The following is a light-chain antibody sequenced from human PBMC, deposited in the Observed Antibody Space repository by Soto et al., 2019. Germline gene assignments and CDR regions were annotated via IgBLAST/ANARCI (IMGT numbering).Light chain of an antibody. J-gene: IGKJ4*01. CDR3: QQCSNWPPLT. Sequence: EIVMTQSPATLSVSPGERATLSCRASQSVSSNLAWYQQKPGQAPRLLIYAASTRATGIPARFSGSGSGTEFTLTISSVQSEDFAVYYCQQCSNWPPLTFGGGTKVEIK. V-gene: IGKV3D-15*01. CDR1: QSVSSN. CDR2: AAS.